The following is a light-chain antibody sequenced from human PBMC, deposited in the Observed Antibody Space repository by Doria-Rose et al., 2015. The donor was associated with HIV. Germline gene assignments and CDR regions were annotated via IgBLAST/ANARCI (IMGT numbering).Light chain of an antibody. CDR2: AAS. CDR3: QQTYSSPPWT. Sequence: STYLNWFQQDPGKDPKLLIYAASRLQSGVPSRFSGSGSGTDFTLTISGLQPGDFATYYGQQTYSSPPWTCGQGKKVEMK. J-gene: IGKJ1*01. CDR1: STY. V-gene: IGKV1-39*01.